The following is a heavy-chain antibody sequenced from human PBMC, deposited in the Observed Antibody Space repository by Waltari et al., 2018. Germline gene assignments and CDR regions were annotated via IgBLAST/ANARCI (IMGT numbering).Heavy chain of an antibody. V-gene: IGHV4-34*01. CDR2: INHSGST. Sequence: QVQLQQWGAGLLKPSETLSLTCAVYGGSFSGYYWSWIRQPPGKGLEWIGEINHSGSTNYNPSLKSRVTRSVDTSKNQFSLKLSSVTAADTAVYYCARRVGSGWSVFGAFDIWGQGTMVTVSS. CDR3: ARRVGSGWSVFGAFDI. D-gene: IGHD6-19*01. CDR1: GGSFSGYY. J-gene: IGHJ3*02.